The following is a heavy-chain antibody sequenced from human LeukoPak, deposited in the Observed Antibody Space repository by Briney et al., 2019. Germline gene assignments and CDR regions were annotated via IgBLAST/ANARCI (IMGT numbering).Heavy chain of an antibody. CDR3: ARQGSVVAANFDY. J-gene: IGHJ4*02. Sequence: GGSLRLSCAASGFTFSSYAMSWVRQPPGKGLEWVSVISGSGGSTYYTDSVKGRFTISRDNSKNTLYLQMNSLGGVDTAVFYCARQGSVVAANFDYWGQGTLVTVSS. CDR2: ISGSGGST. D-gene: IGHD2-15*01. V-gene: IGHV3-23*01. CDR1: GFTFSSYA.